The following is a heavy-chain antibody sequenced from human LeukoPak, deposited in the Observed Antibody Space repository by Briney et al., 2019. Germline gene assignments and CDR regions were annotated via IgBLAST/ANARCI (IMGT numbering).Heavy chain of an antibody. V-gene: IGHV4-39*07. CDR3: ARAGYSYGYVDY. CDR2: IYYSGST. Sequence: PGGSLRLSCAASGFTVSSNYMSWIRQPPGKGLEWTGSIYYSGSTWSSLKSRVTISIDTSKNKFSLKLSSVTAADTAVYYCARAGYSYGYVDYWGQGTLVTVSS. J-gene: IGHJ4*02. CDR1: GFTVSSNY. D-gene: IGHD5-18*01.